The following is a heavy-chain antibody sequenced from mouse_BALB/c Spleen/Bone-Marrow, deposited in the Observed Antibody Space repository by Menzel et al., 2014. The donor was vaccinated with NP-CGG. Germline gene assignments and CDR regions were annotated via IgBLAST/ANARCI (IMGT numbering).Heavy chain of an antibody. CDR2: ISNLAYSI. CDR1: GFTFSDYG. D-gene: IGHD2-1*01. V-gene: IGHV5-15*02. Sequence: EVKLMESGGGLVQPGGSRKLSCAASGFTFSDYGMAWVRQAPGKWPEWVAFISNLAYSIYYADTVTGRFTISRENAKSTLYLEMSSLRSEDTAIYYCTRNYGNQGAMDYWGQGTSVTVSS. CDR3: TRNYGNQGAMDY. J-gene: IGHJ4*01.